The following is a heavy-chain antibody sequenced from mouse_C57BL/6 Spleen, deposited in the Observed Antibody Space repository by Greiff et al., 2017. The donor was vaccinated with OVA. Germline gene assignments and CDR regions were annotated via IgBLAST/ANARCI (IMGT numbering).Heavy chain of an antibody. V-gene: IGHV1-5*01. CDR3: TRYYGSSLLYWYFDV. CDR1: GYTFTSYW. CDR2: IYPGNSDT. Sequence: VQLQQSGTVLARPGASVKMSCKTSGYTFTSYWMHWVKQRPGQVLEWIGAIYPGNSDTSYNQKFKGKAKLTAVTSASTAYMELSSLTNEDSAVYYCTRYYGSSLLYWYFDVWGTGTTVTVSS. D-gene: IGHD1-1*01. J-gene: IGHJ1*03.